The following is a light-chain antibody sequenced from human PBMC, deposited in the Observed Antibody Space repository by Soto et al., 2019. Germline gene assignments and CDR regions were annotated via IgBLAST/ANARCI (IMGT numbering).Light chain of an antibody. Sequence: TQSPATLSLSPGERDTLSRRASQSVTSNYLAWYQQKPGQAPRLLIYGASTRATGIPARFSGGGSETEFTLTISSLQSEDFAVYYCQQYNNWPPYTFGQGTKVDI. J-gene: IGKJ2*01. CDR1: QSVTSN. V-gene: IGKV3-15*01. CDR3: QQYNNWPPYT. CDR2: GAS.